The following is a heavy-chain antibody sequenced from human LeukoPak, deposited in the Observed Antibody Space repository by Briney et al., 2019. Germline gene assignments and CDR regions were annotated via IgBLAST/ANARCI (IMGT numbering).Heavy chain of an antibody. CDR2: INHSGST. CDR3: AILSGSYYPFDY. CDR1: GGSFSGYY. D-gene: IGHD1-26*01. Sequence: SETLSLTCAIYGGSFSGYYWSWLRQPPGKGLEWIGEINHSGSTNYNPSLKSRVTISVDTSKNQFSLKLSSVTAADTAVYYCAILSGSYYPFDYWGQGTLVTVSS. V-gene: IGHV4-34*01. J-gene: IGHJ4*02.